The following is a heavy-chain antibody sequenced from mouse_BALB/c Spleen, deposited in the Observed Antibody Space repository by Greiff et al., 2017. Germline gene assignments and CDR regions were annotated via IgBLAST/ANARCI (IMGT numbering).Heavy chain of an antibody. V-gene: IGHV1-5*01. CDR2: IYPGNSDT. Sequence: EVQLVESGTVLARPGASVKMSCKASGYSFTSYWMHWVKQRPGQGLEWIGAIYPGNSDTSYNQKFKGKAKLTAVTSASTAYMELSSLTNEDSAVYYCLAYYRYDAWFAYWGQGTLVTVSA. CDR3: LAYYRYDAWFAY. CDR1: GYSFTSYW. D-gene: IGHD2-14*01. J-gene: IGHJ3*01.